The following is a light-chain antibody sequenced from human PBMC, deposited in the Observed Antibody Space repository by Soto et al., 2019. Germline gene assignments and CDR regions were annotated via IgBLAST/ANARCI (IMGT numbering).Light chain of an antibody. CDR1: QTVSSNY. CDR2: AAS. CDR3: EQYGSSSWMYT. V-gene: IGKV3-20*01. Sequence: EIVLTQSPGTLSLSPGERVTLSCRASQTVSSNYLAWYQQKPGQAPRLLIYAASSRAAGIADRFSASGSGRDFALTFSKLEPEDSAVDYCEQYGSSSWMYTVGRGTKVEIK. J-gene: IGKJ2*01.